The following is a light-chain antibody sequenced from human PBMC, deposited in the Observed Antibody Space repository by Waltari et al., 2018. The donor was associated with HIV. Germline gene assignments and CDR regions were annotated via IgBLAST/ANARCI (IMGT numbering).Light chain of an antibody. CDR1: TSDFGDSAS. CDR3: CSHSTTGSLV. Sequence: QSALTQPASVSGSPGQSITLSCTGPTSDFGDSASVSWFQQFPNNAPPLIIYDVTRRATGVSNRFSGSKSGDTASLIISGRLPEDEADYYCCSHSTTGSLVFGGGTKLTVL. CDR2: DVT. V-gene: IGLV2-14*03. J-gene: IGLJ2*01.